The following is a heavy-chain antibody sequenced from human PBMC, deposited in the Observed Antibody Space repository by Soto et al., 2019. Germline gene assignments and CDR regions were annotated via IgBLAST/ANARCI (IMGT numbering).Heavy chain of an antibody. CDR2: ISYDGKQT. D-gene: IGHD3-16*01. J-gene: IGHJ2*01. CDR3: ARDGWGSNWYFDL. V-gene: IGHV3-30*03. CDR1: GVTFKDYG. Sequence: GGSLRLSCGAPGVTFKDYGMHWVRQAPGKGLEWVAVISYDGKQTYYADSVKGRFTISKDKSKRTLFLQMNSLRVDDTAVYYCARDGWGSNWYFDLWGRGTLVTVS.